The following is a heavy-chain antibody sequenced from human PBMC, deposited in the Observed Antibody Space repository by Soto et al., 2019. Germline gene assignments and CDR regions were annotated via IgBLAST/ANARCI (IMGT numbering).Heavy chain of an antibody. CDR2: IKQDGSER. V-gene: IGHV3-7*01. Sequence: LRLSCAASGFSLSGYWMNWVRQAPGRGLEWVAIIKQDGSERYYVDSVKGRFTISRDNAKNSLYLQMSSLRVEDTALYYCARSSGWLHDYWGQGTLVTVSS. D-gene: IGHD6-19*01. CDR3: ARSSGWLHDY. J-gene: IGHJ4*02. CDR1: GFSLSGYW.